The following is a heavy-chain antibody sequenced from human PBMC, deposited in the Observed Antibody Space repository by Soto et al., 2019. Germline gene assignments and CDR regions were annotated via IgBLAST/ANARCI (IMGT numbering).Heavy chain of an antibody. V-gene: IGHV3-11*06. D-gene: IGHD3-22*01. J-gene: IGHJ4*02. CDR3: ARAPMGYDSSGDHY. CDR1: GFTFSDYY. Sequence: GGSLRLSCAASGFTFSDYYMSWIRQAPGKGLEWVSYISSSSSYTNYADSVKGRFTISRDNAKNSLYLQMNSLRAEDTAVYYCARAPMGYDSSGDHYWGQGTLVTVSS. CDR2: ISSSSSYT.